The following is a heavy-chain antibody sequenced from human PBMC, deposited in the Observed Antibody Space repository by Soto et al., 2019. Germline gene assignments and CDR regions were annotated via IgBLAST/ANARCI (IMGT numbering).Heavy chain of an antibody. CDR1: GFTVSSNY. Sequence: GGSLRLSCAASGFTVSSNYMSWVRQAPGKGLEWVSVIYSGGSTYYADAVKGRFTISRDNSKNTLYLQMNSLRAEDTAVYYCASRYGSGSYSPQWGQGTLVTVSS. J-gene: IGHJ4*02. CDR3: ASRYGSGSYSPQ. D-gene: IGHD3-10*01. CDR2: IYSGGST. V-gene: IGHV3-53*01.